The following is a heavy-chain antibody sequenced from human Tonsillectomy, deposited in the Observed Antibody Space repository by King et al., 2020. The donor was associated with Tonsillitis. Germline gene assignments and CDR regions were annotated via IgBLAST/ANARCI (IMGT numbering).Heavy chain of an antibody. J-gene: IGHJ3*02. CDR2: IFSNDEK. V-gene: IGHV2-26*01. D-gene: IGHD7-27*01. CDR3: ARIRKEDWGSRVAFDI. CDR1: GFSLSNARLG. Sequence: TLKESGTVLVKPTETLTLTCTVSGFSLSNARLGVSWIRQPPGQALEWLAHIFSNDEKSYSTSLKSRLTISKDTSKSQVVLTMTNMDPVDTATYYCARIRKEDWGSRVAFDIWGQGTMVTVSS.